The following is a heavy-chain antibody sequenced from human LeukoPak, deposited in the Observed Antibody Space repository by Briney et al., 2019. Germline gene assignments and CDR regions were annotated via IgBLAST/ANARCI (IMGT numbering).Heavy chain of an antibody. CDR2: IYTSGST. D-gene: IGHD2-21*02. CDR3: ARLYAVVTAHDAFDI. Sequence: PSETLSLTCTVSGGSISSYYWSWIRQPAGKGLEWIGRIYTSGSTNYNPSLKSRVTMSVDTSKNQFSLKLSSVTAADTAVYYCARLYAVVTAHDAFDIWGQGTMVTVSS. CDR1: GGSISSYY. V-gene: IGHV4-4*07. J-gene: IGHJ3*02.